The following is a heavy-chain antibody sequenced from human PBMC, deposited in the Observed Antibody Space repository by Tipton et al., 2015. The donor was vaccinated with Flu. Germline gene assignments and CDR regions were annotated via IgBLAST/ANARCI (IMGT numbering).Heavy chain of an antibody. CDR1: GASVSGSSYY. V-gene: IGHV4-61*01. Sequence: TLSLTCTVSGASVSGSSYYWSWIRQSPGRGLEWIGYFDNNGGTDYNPSLKSRVTMSVDTSKNQFSLRLTSVTPADTSVYYCARDRSSGWWKVVDSWGQGTLVTVSS. CDR3: ARDRSSGWWKVVDS. D-gene: IGHD6-19*01. CDR2: FDNNGGT. J-gene: IGHJ4*02.